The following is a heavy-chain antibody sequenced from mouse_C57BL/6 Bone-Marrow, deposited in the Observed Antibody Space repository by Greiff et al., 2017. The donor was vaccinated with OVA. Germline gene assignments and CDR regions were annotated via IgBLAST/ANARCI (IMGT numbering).Heavy chain of an antibody. CDR1: GFTFSSYG. V-gene: IGHV5-6*02. CDR2: ISSGGSYT. Sequence: DVMLVESGGDLVKPGGSLKLSCAASGFTFSSYGMSWVRQTPDKRLEWVATISSGGSYTYYPDSVKGRFTISRDNAKNTLYLQMSSLKSEDTAMYYCASGWVLPFAYWGQGTLVTVSA. D-gene: IGHD2-3*01. J-gene: IGHJ3*01. CDR3: ASGWVLPFAY.